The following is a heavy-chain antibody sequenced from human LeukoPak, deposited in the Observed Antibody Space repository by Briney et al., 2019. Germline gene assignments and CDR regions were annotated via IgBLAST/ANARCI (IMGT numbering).Heavy chain of an antibody. CDR2: IAYHGNTE. CDR3: ARDLSGYPDTFDP. CDR1: GFTISSHG. J-gene: IGHJ5*02. Sequence: GGSLRLSCAVSGFTISSHGMHWVRQAPGKGPEWVAMIAYHGNTEYYGDSVKGRFTISRDNSKNTLYLQMNSLRAEDTAVYYCARDLSGYPDTFDPWGQGTLVTVSS. D-gene: IGHD1-1*01. V-gene: IGHV3-30*03.